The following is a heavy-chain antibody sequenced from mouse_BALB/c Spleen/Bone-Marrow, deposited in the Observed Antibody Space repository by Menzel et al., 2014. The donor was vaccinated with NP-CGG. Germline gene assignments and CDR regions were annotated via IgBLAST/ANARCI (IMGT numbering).Heavy chain of an antibody. CDR3: ARPHYYGSSWFAY. V-gene: IGHV5-9-3*01. CDR2: ISSGGSYT. D-gene: IGHD1-1*01. J-gene: IGHJ3*01. Sequence: EVQVVESGGGLVKPGGSLKLSCAASGFTFSSYAMSWVRQTPEKRLEWVATISSGGSYTYYPDSVKGRFTIYRDNAKTTLYLQMSSLSSEDTAMYYCARPHYYGSSWFAYWGQGTLVTVSA. CDR1: GFTFSSYA.